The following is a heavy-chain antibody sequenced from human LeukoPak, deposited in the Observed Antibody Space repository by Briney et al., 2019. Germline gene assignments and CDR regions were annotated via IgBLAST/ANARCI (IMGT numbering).Heavy chain of an antibody. J-gene: IGHJ6*03. V-gene: IGHV4-39*07. Sequence: PSETLSLTCTVSGGSISSSSYYWGWIRQPPGKGLEWIGSIYYSGSTYYNPSLKSRVTISVDTSKNQFSLKLSSVTAADTAVYYCARDPSMDRRGNPGYYYMDVWGKGTTVTVSS. CDR3: ARDPSMDRRGNPGYYYMDV. CDR1: GGSISSSSYY. CDR2: IYYSGST. D-gene: IGHD4-23*01.